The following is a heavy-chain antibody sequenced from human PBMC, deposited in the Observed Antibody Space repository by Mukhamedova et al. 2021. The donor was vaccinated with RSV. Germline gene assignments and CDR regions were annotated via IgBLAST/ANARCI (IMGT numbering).Heavy chain of an antibody. CDR2: ISGSGGST. D-gene: IGHD3-22*01. J-gene: IGHJ1*01. CDR3: ARDYYDSSGYKPQYFQY. Sequence: VRRAPGKGLEWVSTISGSGGSTYYADSVKGRFTISRDNSKNTLYLQMNSLRVEDTAVYYCARDYYDSSGYKPQYFQYWGQGTLGTV. V-gene: IGHV3-23*01.